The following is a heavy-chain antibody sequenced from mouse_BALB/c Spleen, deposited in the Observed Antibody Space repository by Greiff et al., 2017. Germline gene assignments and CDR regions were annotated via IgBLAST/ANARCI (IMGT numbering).Heavy chain of an antibody. CDR3: ARSRDYDSWFAY. V-gene: IGHV1-31*01. D-gene: IGHD2-4*01. CDR1: GYSFTGYY. J-gene: IGHJ3*01. Sequence: VQLQQSGPELVKPGATVKISCKASGYSFTGYYMHWVKQSHVKSLEWIGRINPYNGATSYNQNFKDKASLTVDKSSSTAYMELHSLTSEDSAVYYCARSRDYDSWFAYWGQGTLVTVSA. CDR2: INPYNGAT.